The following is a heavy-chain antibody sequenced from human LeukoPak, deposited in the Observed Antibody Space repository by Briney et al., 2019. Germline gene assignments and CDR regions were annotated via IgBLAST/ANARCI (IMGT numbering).Heavy chain of an antibody. J-gene: IGHJ4*02. V-gene: IGHV1-24*01. CDR3: ATASYCSSTSCPLIAYYFDY. CDR2: FDPEDGET. D-gene: IGHD2-2*01. Sequence: VASVKVSCKVSGYSLTKLSMHWVRQAPGKGLEWMGGFDPEDGETIYAQKFQGRVTMTEDTSTDTAYMELSSLRSEDTAVYYCATASYCSSTSCPLIAYYFDYWGQGTLVTVSS. CDR1: GYSLTKLS.